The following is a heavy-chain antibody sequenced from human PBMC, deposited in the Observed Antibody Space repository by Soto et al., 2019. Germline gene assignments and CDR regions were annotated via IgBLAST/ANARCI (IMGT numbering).Heavy chain of an antibody. Sequence: ASVKVSCKASGYTFASYGISWVRQAPGQGLEWMGWISAYNGNTNYAQKLQGRVTMTTDTSTSTAYMELRSLRSDDTAVYYCAREVETTVTTELITTVNWFDPWGQGTLVTVSS. D-gene: IGHD4-17*01. J-gene: IGHJ5*02. CDR2: ISAYNGNT. CDR1: GYTFASYG. V-gene: IGHV1-18*01. CDR3: AREVETTVTTELITTVNWFDP.